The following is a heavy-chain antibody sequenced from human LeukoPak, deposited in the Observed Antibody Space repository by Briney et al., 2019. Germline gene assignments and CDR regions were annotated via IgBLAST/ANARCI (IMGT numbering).Heavy chain of an antibody. CDR3: ATAHGSYLLTAFDY. CDR1: GYTLTELS. J-gene: IGHJ4*02. CDR2: FDPEDGET. Sequence: ASVKVSCKVSGYTLTELSMHWVRQAPGKGLEWMGGFDPEDGETIYAQKFQGRVTMTEDTSTDTAYMELSSLRSEYTAVYYCATAHGSYLLTAFDYWGQGTLVTVSS. V-gene: IGHV1-24*01. D-gene: IGHD1-26*01.